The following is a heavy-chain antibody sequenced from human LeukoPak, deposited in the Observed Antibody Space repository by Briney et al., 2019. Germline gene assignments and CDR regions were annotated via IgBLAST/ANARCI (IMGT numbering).Heavy chain of an antibody. D-gene: IGHD3-22*01. V-gene: IGHV3-23*01. J-gene: IGHJ4*02. Sequence: GGSLRLSCAASGFTFSTYGMTWARQAPGKGLECVSGISASGGSTYYADSVKGRFTISRDNSKNTLYLQMNSLRAEDTAVYYCAKGGPGVVVSCFAYWGQGTLVTVSS. CDR3: AKGGPGVVVSCFAY. CDR1: GFTFSTYG. CDR2: ISASGGST.